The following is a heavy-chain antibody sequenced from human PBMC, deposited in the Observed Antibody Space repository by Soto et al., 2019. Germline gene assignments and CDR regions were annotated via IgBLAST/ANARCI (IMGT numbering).Heavy chain of an antibody. D-gene: IGHD2-21*02. Sequence: QVQLVQSGAEVKKPGASVKVSCKASGYTFTSYGITWVRQGPGQGLEWMGGISAYNGNTNYAQKLQGRVTMTTDTSTSTAKMEVWRLMSDDTAVDYCAGASSYCGGDCYYYDCMAVWGLGTAFTASS. V-gene: IGHV1-18*01. CDR1: GYTFTSYG. CDR3: AGASSYCGGDCYYYDCMAV. J-gene: IGHJ6*02. CDR2: ISAYNGNT.